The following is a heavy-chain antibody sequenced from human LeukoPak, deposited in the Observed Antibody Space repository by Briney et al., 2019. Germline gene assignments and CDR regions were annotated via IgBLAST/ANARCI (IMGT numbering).Heavy chain of an antibody. Sequence: PSETLSLTCTVSGGSISSYYWSWIRQPAGKGLEWIGRIYTSGSTNYNPSLKSRVTMSVDTSKKQFSLKLSSVTAADTAVYYCARAQDYYDIKACFQHWGQGTLVTVSS. D-gene: IGHD3-22*01. CDR1: GGSISSYY. CDR2: IYTSGST. J-gene: IGHJ1*01. CDR3: ARAQDYYDIKACFQH. V-gene: IGHV4-4*07.